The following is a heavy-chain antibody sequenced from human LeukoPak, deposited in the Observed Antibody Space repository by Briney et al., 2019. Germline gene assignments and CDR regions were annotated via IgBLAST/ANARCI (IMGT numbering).Heavy chain of an antibody. CDR3: ARVGTPQTGLFAFDI. CDR2: ISSGSSYI. Sequence: GGSLRLSCAASGFTFSTYSMNWVRQAPGKGLEWLSSISSGSSYIYYADSVKGRFTISRDNAKNSLHLQMNSLRAEDTAVYYCARVGTPQTGLFAFDIWGQGTMVTVSS. V-gene: IGHV3-21*01. CDR1: GFTFSTYS. D-gene: IGHD3-10*01. J-gene: IGHJ3*02.